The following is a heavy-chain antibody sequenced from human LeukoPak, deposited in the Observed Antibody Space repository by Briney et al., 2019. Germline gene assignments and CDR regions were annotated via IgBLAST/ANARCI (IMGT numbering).Heavy chain of an antibody. CDR3: AKDYYDSSGYIDY. D-gene: IGHD3-22*01. J-gene: IGHJ4*02. Sequence: GGTLRLSCAASGFTFSSYGMSWVRQAPGKGLEWVSAISGSGGSTCYADSVKGRFTISRDNSKNTLYLQMNSLRAEDTAVYYCAKDYYDSSGYIDYWGQGTLVTVSS. CDR2: ISGSGGST. CDR1: GFTFSSYG. V-gene: IGHV3-23*01.